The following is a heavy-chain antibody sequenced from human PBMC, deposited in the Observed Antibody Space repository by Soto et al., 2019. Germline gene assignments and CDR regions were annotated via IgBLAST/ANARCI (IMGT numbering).Heavy chain of an antibody. V-gene: IGHV4-34*01. Sequence: QVQLQQWGAGLLKPSETLSLTCAVYGGSFSGYYWSWIRQPPGKGLEWIGEINHSGSTNYNPSLKGRVTISGDTSKTQFSLKLSSVTAADTAVYYCASPAGFDPWGQGTLVTVSS. CDR2: INHSGST. CDR3: ASPAGFDP. CDR1: GGSFSGYY. J-gene: IGHJ5*02.